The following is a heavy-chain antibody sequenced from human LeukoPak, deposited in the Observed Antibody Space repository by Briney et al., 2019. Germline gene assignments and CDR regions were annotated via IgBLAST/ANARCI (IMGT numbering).Heavy chain of an antibody. D-gene: IGHD3-22*01. CDR2: IIPILGIA. V-gene: IGHV1-69*04. CDR1: GGTFSSYA. CDR3: ARAPMKVSSKFQH. Sequence: SVKVSCKASGGTFSSYAISWVRQAPGQGLEWMGRIIPILGIANYAQKFQGRVTINADKSTSTAHMELSSLRSEDTAVYYCARAPMKVSSKFQHWGQGTLVTVSS. J-gene: IGHJ1*01.